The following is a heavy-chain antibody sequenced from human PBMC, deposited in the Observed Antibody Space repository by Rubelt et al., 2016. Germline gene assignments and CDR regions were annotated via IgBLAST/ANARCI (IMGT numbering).Heavy chain of an antibody. V-gene: IGHV4-59*01. CDR2: IYYSGST. J-gene: IGHJ4*02. CDR1: GGSISSYY. D-gene: IGHD1-26*01. Sequence: QVQLQESGPGLVKPSETLSLTCTVSGGSISSYYWSWIRQPPGKGLEWIGYIYYSGSTNYNPSLKSRVTISVDTSKRQFSLKLSSVTAADTAVYYCARVGGGVRGSQVDYWGQGTLVTVSS. CDR3: ARVGGGVRGSQVDY.